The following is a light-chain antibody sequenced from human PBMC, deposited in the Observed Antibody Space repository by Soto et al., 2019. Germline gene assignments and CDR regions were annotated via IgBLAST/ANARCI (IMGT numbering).Light chain of an antibody. CDR2: GNN. V-gene: IGLV1-40*01. J-gene: IGLJ1*01. CDR3: QSYDSSLTGSV. CDR1: NSNIGVGFD. Sequence: QSVLTQPPSVSGAPGQTVTISCTGSNSNIGVGFDVHWYQQIPGTATKLVLYGNNIRPSGVPDRFAGSRSGSSASLAITGLQAEDEAAYYCQSYDSSLTGSVFGTGTKVTVL.